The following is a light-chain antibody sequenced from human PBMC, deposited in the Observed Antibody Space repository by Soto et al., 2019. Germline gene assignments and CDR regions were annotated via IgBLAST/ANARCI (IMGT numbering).Light chain of an antibody. J-gene: IGKJ1*01. V-gene: IGKV1-5*03. CDR3: QQFNSYPWT. CDR1: QRIGSW. Sequence: GDRVTITCRASQRIGSWLAWYQQKPGKAPNLLIYKASSLESGVPSRFSGSGSGTEFTVTISSLQPEDFATYYCQQFNSYPWTFGQGTKVDIK. CDR2: KAS.